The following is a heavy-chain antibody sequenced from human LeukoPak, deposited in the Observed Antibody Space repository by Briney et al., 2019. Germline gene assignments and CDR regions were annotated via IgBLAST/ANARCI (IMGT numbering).Heavy chain of an antibody. V-gene: IGHV3-33*01. J-gene: IGHJ1*01. Sequence: GGSLRLSCAASGYPFSSYGMHWVRQAPGKGLKWVAVIWYDGSNKYYTDSVKGRFTISRDNSKNTLYLQMNSLRAEDTAVYYCAREGGIDSGWPEYFQHWGQGILVTVSS. CDR3: AREGGIDSGWPEYFQH. CDR2: IWYDGSNK. D-gene: IGHD6-19*01. CDR1: GYPFSSYG.